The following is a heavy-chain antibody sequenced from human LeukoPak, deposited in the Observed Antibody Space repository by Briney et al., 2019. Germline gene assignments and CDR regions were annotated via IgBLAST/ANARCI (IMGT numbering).Heavy chain of an antibody. Sequence: PSQTLSLTCTVSGASISSGGYYWSWIRRHPGKGLEWIGHIHYGGTTYYNPSVKSRVIISVDTSENQFSLKLNFLTAADTAVYYCARDYPYGNYGGGYYYGMDVWGQGTTVTVSS. J-gene: IGHJ6*02. CDR3: ARDYPYGNYGGGYYYGMDV. V-gene: IGHV4-31*03. D-gene: IGHD4-23*01. CDR1: GASISSGGYY. CDR2: IHYGGTT.